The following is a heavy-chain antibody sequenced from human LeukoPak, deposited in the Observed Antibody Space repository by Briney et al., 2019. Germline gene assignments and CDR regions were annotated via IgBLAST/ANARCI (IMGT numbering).Heavy chain of an antibody. CDR2: INHSRST. Sequence: SETLSLTCAVYGGSFSGYYWSWIRQPPGKGLEWIGEINHSRSTNYNPSLQSRLTLSVDQHKNQFYLELSYVTAADTAVYYCATSKPYYYDSSGYYSYYFDYWGQGTLVTVSS. D-gene: IGHD3-22*01. CDR3: ATSKPYYYDSSGYYSYYFDY. J-gene: IGHJ4*02. V-gene: IGHV4-34*01. CDR1: GGSFSGYY.